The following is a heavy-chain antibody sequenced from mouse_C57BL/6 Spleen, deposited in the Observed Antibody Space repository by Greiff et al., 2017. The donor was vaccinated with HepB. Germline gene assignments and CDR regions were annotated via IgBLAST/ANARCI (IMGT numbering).Heavy chain of an antibody. Sequence: VQLQQPGAELVKPGASVKMSCKASGYTFTSYWITWVKQRPGQGLEWIGDIYPGSGSTNYNEKFKSKATLTVDTSSSTAYMQLSSLTSEDSAVYYCASSYYSSSYYFDYWGQGTTLTVSS. V-gene: IGHV1-55*01. J-gene: IGHJ2*01. CDR2: IYPGSGST. CDR3: ASSYYSSSYYFDY. CDR1: GYTFTSYW. D-gene: IGHD1-1*01.